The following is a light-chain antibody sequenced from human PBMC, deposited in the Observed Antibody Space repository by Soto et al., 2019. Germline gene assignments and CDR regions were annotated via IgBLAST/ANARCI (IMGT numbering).Light chain of an antibody. CDR3: CSYAGSYPYV. CDR1: SSDVGGYNY. V-gene: IGLV2-11*01. CDR2: DVT. J-gene: IGLJ1*01. Sequence: QSVLTQPRSVSGSPGQSVTISCTGTSSDVGGYNYVSWYQQYPGKAPKLMIYDVTKRPSGVPDRFSGSKAGNTASLTISGLQADDEADYYCCSYAGSYPYVFGTGTKLTVL.